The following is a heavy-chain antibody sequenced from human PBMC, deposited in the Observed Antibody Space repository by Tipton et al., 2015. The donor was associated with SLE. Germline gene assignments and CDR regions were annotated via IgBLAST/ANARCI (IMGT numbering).Heavy chain of an antibody. CDR3: ARLRISGVLTGSYEYGMDV. J-gene: IGHJ6*02. V-gene: IGHV4-59*12. CDR2: VYYSGST. CDR1: GGSISTYY. D-gene: IGHD3-3*01. Sequence: TLSLTCTVSGGSISTYYWSWIRQPPGKGLEWIGYVYYSGSTNYSPSLNGRVTISLDTSKNQFSLNLTSVTAADTAVYYCARLRISGVLTGSYEYGMDVWGQGTAVTVSS.